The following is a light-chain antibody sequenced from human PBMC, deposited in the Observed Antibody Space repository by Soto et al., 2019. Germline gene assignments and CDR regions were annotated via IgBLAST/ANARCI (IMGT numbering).Light chain of an antibody. V-gene: IGKV1-39*01. Sequence: DIQLTQSPSPLSASVGDRVAITCLASQSISTYLNWYQQKPGKAPKVLIYAASNLQSGVPPRFSGSGSGTDFTLTISSLQPEDVATYFCQQSYRTPITVGQGTRLEI. CDR1: QSISTY. J-gene: IGKJ5*01. CDR2: AAS. CDR3: QQSYRTPIT.